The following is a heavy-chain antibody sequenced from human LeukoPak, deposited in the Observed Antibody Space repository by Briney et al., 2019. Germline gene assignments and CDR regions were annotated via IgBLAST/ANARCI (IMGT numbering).Heavy chain of an antibody. J-gene: IGHJ4*02. CDR1: GGSISSSSYY. Sequence: SETLSLTCTISGGSISSSSYYWGWIRQPPGKGLEWIGSFYYSGSTYYNPSLKSRVTISVDTTKNQFSLKLSSVTAADTAVYYCARASSAYLFDYWGQGTLVTVSS. V-gene: IGHV4-39*01. D-gene: IGHD2-2*01. CDR2: FYYSGST. CDR3: ARASSAYLFDY.